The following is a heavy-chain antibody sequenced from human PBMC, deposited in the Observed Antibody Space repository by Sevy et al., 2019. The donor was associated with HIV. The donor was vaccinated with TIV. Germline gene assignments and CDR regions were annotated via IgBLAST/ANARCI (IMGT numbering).Heavy chain of an antibody. V-gene: IGHV3-49*03. CDR1: GFTFGDCA. CDR2: IRSKVYGGTT. Sequence: GGSLRLSCTGSGFTFGDCAMSWFRQAPGKGLQWVGFIRSKVYGGTTEYAASVKGRFTISRDDSNNIAHLQMNSLKTEDTAVYFCGRGYGQPTHRGFGYWGQGTLVTVSS. CDR3: GRGYGQPTHRGFGY. J-gene: IGHJ4*02. D-gene: IGHD4-17*01.